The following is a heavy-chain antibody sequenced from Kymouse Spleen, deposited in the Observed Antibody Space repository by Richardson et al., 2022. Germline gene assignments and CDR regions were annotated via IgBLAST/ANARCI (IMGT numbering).Heavy chain of an antibody. Sequence: QVQLVESGGGVVQPGRSLRLSCAASGFTFSSYGMHWVRQAPGKGLEWVAVIWYDGSNKYYADSVKGRFTISRDNSKNTLYLQMNSLRAEDTAVYYCARELELRGYFDYWGQGTLVTVSS. V-gene: IGHV3-33*01. J-gene: IGHJ4*02. CDR1: GFTFSSYG. D-gene: IGHD1-7*01. CDR3: ARELELRGYFDY. CDR2: IWYDGSNK.